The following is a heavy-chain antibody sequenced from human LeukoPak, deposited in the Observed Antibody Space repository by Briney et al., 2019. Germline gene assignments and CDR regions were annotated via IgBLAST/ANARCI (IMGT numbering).Heavy chain of an antibody. J-gene: IGHJ4*02. V-gene: IGHV1-69*06. CDR3: ARDVATVTSDY. CDR1: GGTFSSYA. CDR2: NIPIFGTA. D-gene: IGHD4-17*01. Sequence: SVKVSCKASGGTFSSYAISWVRQAPGQGLEWMVRNIPIFGTATYAQQFQGRVTITEDKSTSTAYMELSSLRSEDTAGYYCARDVATVTSDYWGQGTLVTVSS.